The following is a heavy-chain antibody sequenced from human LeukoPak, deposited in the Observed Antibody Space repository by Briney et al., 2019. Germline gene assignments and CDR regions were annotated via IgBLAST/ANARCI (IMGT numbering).Heavy chain of an antibody. D-gene: IGHD6-6*01. Sequence: ASVKVSCKASGYTFTGYYMHWVRQAPGQGLEWMGWINPNSGGTNYAQKFQGRVTMTRDTSISTACMELSRLRSDDTAVYYCAVRSIAARPFDYWGQGTLVTVSS. CDR3: AVRSIAARPFDY. J-gene: IGHJ4*02. CDR1: GYTFTGYY. V-gene: IGHV1-2*02. CDR2: INPNSGGT.